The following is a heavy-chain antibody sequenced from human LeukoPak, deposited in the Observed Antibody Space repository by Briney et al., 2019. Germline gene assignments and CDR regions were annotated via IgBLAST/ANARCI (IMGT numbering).Heavy chain of an antibody. Sequence: GGSLRLSCAASGFTFSSYSMNWVRQAPGKGLEWVSSISSSSSYIYYADSVKGRFTISRDNAKNSLYLQMNSLRAEDTAVYYRARPFVVANAFGIWGQGTMVTVSS. CDR1: GFTFSSYS. CDR3: ARPFVVANAFGI. J-gene: IGHJ3*02. D-gene: IGHD2-21*01. V-gene: IGHV3-21*01. CDR2: ISSSSSYI.